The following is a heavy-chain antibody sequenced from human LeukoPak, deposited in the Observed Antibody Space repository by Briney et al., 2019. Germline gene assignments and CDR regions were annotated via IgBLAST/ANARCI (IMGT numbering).Heavy chain of an antibody. CDR2: ISAYNGNT. V-gene: IGHV1-18*01. J-gene: IGHJ6*03. CDR3: ASLTYYYNMDV. Sequence: ASAKVSCKASSYTFTSYGISWVRQAPGQGLEWMGWISAYNGNTNYAQKLQGRVTMTTDTSTSTAYMELRSLRSEDTAVYYCASLTYYYNMDVWGKGTTVTVSS. CDR1: SYTFTSYG.